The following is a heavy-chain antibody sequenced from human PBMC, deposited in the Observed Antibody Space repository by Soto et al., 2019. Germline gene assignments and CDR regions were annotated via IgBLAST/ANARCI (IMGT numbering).Heavy chain of an antibody. CDR1: GGTFSTYA. J-gene: IGHJ6*02. CDR3: PRHPHGYTYGGYHYYAMDV. CDR2: IIVISGTT. D-gene: IGHD4-17*01. Sequence: QVQLEQSGAEVKKPGSSVKVSCKASGGTFSTYAISWVRQAPGQGLEWVGGIIVISGTTNYAQKFQGRVTLTEDEATTTAYLALSSLNAEDTAVYYCPRHPHGYTYGGYHYYAMDVWGPGPTVTVSS. V-gene: IGHV1-69*12.